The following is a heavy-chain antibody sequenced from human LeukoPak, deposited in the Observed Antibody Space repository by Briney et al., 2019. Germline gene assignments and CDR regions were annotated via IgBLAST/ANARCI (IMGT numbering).Heavy chain of an antibody. Sequence: PSETLSLTCGVSGYSISSNYYWGWIRQPPGKGLEWNGHIYHSSYTYQNPSLKSRVTISVDTSKNKFSLKVTSVTAADTAVYYFARARRRGTPVTVFDSWGRGTLVTVSS. CDR2: IYHSSYT. CDR3: ARARRRGTPVTVFDS. J-gene: IGHJ4*02. CDR1: GYSISSNYY. V-gene: IGHV4-38-2*01. D-gene: IGHD4-17*01.